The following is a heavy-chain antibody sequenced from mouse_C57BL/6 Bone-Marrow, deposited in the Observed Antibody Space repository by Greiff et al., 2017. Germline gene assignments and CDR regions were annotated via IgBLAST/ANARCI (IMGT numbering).Heavy chain of an antibody. V-gene: IGHV1-85*01. Sequence: VQLQQSGPELVKPGASVKLSCKASGYTFTSYDINWVKQRPGQGLEWIGWIYPRDGSTKYNEKFKGKATLAVATSSSTASMELHSLTSEDSAVYYCARLEFDGSSGDWYFDVWGTGTTVTVSS. J-gene: IGHJ1*03. CDR1: GYTFTSYD. D-gene: IGHD1-1*01. CDR3: ARLEFDGSSGDWYFDV. CDR2: IYPRDGST.